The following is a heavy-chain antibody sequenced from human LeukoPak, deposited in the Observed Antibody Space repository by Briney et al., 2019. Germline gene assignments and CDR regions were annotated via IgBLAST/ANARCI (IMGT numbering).Heavy chain of an antibody. CDR1: GGSISSYY. V-gene: IGHV4-59*12. Sequence: PSETLSLTCTVSGGSISSYYWSWIRQPPGKGLEWIGYIYYSGSTNYNPSLKSRVTISVDTSKNQFSLKLSSVTAADTAVYYCARGALSSSAPFDYWGQGTLVTVSS. CDR2: IYYSGST. CDR3: ARGALSSSAPFDY. D-gene: IGHD6-6*01. J-gene: IGHJ4*02.